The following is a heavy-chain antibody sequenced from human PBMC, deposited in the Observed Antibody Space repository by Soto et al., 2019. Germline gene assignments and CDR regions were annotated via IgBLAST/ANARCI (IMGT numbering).Heavy chain of an antibody. Sequence: PGGSLRLSCAASGFTFSSYGMHWVRQAPGKGLEWVAVIWYDGSNKYYADSVKGRFTISRDNSKNTLYLQMNSLRAEDTAVYYCARTPSESYYFDYWGQGTLVTVSS. D-gene: IGHD1-26*01. J-gene: IGHJ4*02. CDR2: IWYDGSNK. V-gene: IGHV3-33*01. CDR1: GFTFSSYG. CDR3: ARTPSESYYFDY.